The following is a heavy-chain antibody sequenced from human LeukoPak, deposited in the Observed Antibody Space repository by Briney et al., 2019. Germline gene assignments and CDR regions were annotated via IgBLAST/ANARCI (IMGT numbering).Heavy chain of an antibody. Sequence: GGSLRLSCATSGVTFSNFGMNWVRQAPGKGLQWVAFISYDGKDKYYSDSVKGRITISRDNSKSTLYVQMDSLRTEDTAVYYCAKARGSGFQRGDAFDMWGQGTRVTVSS. CDR1: GVTFSNFG. CDR2: ISYDGKDK. CDR3: AKARGSGFQRGDAFDM. J-gene: IGHJ3*02. D-gene: IGHD6-19*01. V-gene: IGHV3-30*02.